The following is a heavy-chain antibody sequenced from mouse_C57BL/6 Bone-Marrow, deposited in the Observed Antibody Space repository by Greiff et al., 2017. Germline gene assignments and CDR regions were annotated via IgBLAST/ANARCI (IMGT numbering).Heavy chain of an antibody. Sequence: VKVVESGGGLVQPGGSLKLSCAASGFTFSDYYMYWVRQTPEKRLEWVAYISNGGGSTYYPDTVKGRFTISRDNAKNTLYLQMSRLKSEDTAMYYCAREDMITTRDYYAMDYWGQGTSVTVSS. CDR3: AREDMITTRDYYAMDY. D-gene: IGHD2-4*01. J-gene: IGHJ4*01. CDR1: GFTFSDYY. CDR2: ISNGGGST. V-gene: IGHV5-12*01.